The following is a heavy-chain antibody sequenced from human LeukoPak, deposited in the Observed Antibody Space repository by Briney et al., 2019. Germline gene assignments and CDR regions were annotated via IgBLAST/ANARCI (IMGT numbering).Heavy chain of an antibody. Sequence: GGSLRLSCAAFGFTFSSYSMNWVRQAPGKGLEWVSYISSRSTTTYYADSVKGRFTISRDNSKNTLCLQMNSLKIEDTAVYCCAARYNWNDLAHWGQGTLVTVSS. D-gene: IGHD1-1*01. CDR3: AARYNWNDLAH. V-gene: IGHV3-48*01. CDR2: ISSRSTTT. J-gene: IGHJ4*02. CDR1: GFTFSSYS.